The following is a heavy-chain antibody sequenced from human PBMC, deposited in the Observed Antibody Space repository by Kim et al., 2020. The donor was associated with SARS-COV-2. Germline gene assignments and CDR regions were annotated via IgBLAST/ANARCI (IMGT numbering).Heavy chain of an antibody. D-gene: IGHD3-10*01. J-gene: IGHJ6*02. CDR1: GYTFTTYA. V-gene: IGHV1-3*01. CDR3: AREGGLSGRMEDGMDV. CDR2: INCGTGNT. Sequence: ASVKVSCKASGYTFTTYAMHWVRQAPGQRPEWMGWINCGTGNTKYSQRFQDRITITRDTSASSAYMELRSLRSEDTGVYYCAREGGLSGRMEDGMDVWGQ.